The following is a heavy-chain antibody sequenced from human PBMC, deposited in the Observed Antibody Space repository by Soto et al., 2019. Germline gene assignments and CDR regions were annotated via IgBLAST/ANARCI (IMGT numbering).Heavy chain of an antibody. D-gene: IGHD3-16*01. CDR2: INHSGST. V-gene: IGHV4-34*01. J-gene: IGHJ3*02. CDR3: AIFLYDTGLPDPFSI. CDR1: GGSFSGYY. Sequence: SETLSLTCAVYGGSFSGYYWSWIRQPPGKGLEWIGEINHSGSTNYNPSLKSRVTISVDTSKNQFSLKLSSVTAADAAVYYCAIFLYDTGLPDPFSIWGQRSFVPVSS.